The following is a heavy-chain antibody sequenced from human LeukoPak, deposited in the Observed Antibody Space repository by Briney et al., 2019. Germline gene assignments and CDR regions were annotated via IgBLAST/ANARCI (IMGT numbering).Heavy chain of an antibody. V-gene: IGHV3-30*02. CDR3: AKDPTSYYYDSSGLGGY. CDR1: GFTFSSYG. D-gene: IGHD3-22*01. Sequence: GGSLRLSCAASGFTFSSYGMHWVRQAPGKGLEWVAFIRYDGSNKYYADSVKGRFTISRDNSKNTLYLQMNSLRAEDTAVYYCAKDPTSYYYDSSGLGGYWGQGTLVTVSS. J-gene: IGHJ4*02. CDR2: IRYDGSNK.